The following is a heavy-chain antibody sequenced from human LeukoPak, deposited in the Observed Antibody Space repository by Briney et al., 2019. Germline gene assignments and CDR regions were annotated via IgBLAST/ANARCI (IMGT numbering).Heavy chain of an antibody. CDR2: LSGSGTAT. J-gene: IGHJ6*03. Sequence: GGSLRLSCEASEFTFSRYAMSWIRQAPGTGLEWVSTLSGSGTATYYADSVKGRFTTSRDNSKDTLYLQMDNLRADDMAVYYCAKHLGSHSFLFYYMDVWGKGTSVIVSS. D-gene: IGHD2-21*01. CDR3: AKHLGSHSFLFYYMDV. V-gene: IGHV3-23*01. CDR1: EFTFSRYA.